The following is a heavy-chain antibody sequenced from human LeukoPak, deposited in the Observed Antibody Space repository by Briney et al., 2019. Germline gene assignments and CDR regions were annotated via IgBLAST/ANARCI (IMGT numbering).Heavy chain of an antibody. CDR3: ARETHDTLDL. J-gene: IGHJ3*01. Sequence: GGSLRLSCTASGFTISGDAMHWVRQAPGKGLQWVADISFDGTNKNYADSVKGRFTISRDNSKNTLFLQMNSLTTDDTALFYCARETHDTLDLWGPGTLVTVSS. CDR2: ISFDGTNK. CDR1: GFTISGDA. V-gene: IGHV3-30*04. D-gene: IGHD3-22*01.